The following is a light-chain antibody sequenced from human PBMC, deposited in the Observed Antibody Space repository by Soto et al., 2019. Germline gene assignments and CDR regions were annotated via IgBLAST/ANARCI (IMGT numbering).Light chain of an antibody. Sequence: ESVLTQSPGTLSLSPGERTTLSCRASQSISRYLAWYQQKPGQAPRLLIYGASTRATGIPATFSGSGSGTEFTLTISSLQSEDFAVYYCQQYNNWPRTFGQGTKVEI. CDR1: QSISRY. CDR2: GAS. CDR3: QQYNNWPRT. J-gene: IGKJ1*01. V-gene: IGKV3-15*01.